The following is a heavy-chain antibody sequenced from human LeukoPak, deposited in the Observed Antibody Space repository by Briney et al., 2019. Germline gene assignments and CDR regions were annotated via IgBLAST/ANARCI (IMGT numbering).Heavy chain of an antibody. CDR2: ISGSGGST. CDR3: AKDLLGGYSPNNDY. D-gene: IGHD3-22*01. CDR1: GFTFSSYA. Sequence: PGGSPRLSCAASGFTFSSYAMSWVRQAPGKGLEWVSAISGSGGSTYYADSVKGRFTISRDNSKNTPYLQMNSLRAEDTAVYYCAKDLLGGYSPNNDYWGQGTLVTVSS. J-gene: IGHJ4*02. V-gene: IGHV3-23*01.